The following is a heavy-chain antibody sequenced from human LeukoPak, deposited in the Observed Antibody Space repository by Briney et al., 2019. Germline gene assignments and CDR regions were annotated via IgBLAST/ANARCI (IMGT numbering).Heavy chain of an antibody. CDR1: GFTFSSYA. J-gene: IGHJ6*02. V-gene: IGHV3-23*01. CDR2: IRGSGGGT. D-gene: IGHD2-2*01. CDR3: ARDSRYCSSTSCPPNYGMDV. Sequence: GGSLRLSCAASGFTFSSYAMSWVRQAPGKGLEWVSAIRGSGGGTFYADSVKGRFTISRDNSKNTLYLQMNSLRAEDTAVYYCARDSRYCSSTSCPPNYGMDVWGQGTTVTVSS.